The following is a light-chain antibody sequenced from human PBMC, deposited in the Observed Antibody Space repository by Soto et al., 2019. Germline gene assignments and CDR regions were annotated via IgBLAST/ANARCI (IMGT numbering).Light chain of an antibody. V-gene: IGKV1-5*01. J-gene: IGKJ1*01. CDR3: QQYNSYSPET. CDR2: DAS. CDR1: QSISTW. Sequence: DIQMTQSPSTLSASVGDRVTITCRASQSISTWLAWYQQKPGKAPKLLIYDASNLEKGVPSRFSGRGSGTEFTLTISSLQPDDFATYFCQQYNSYSPETFGQGTKVDI.